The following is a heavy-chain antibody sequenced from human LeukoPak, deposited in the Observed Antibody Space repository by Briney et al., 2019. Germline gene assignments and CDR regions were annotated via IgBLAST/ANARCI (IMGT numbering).Heavy chain of an antibody. V-gene: IGHV3-30*01. CDR3: ARDLGGVPAAYYFDY. D-gene: IGHD2-2*01. CDR1: GFTFSSYA. CDR2: ISYDGSNK. Sequence: HPGRSLRLSCAASGFTFSSYAMHWVRQAPGKGLEWVAVISYDGSNKYYADPVKGRFTISRDNSKNTLYLQMNSLRAEDTAVYYCARDLGGVPAAYYFDYWGQGTLVTVSS. J-gene: IGHJ4*02.